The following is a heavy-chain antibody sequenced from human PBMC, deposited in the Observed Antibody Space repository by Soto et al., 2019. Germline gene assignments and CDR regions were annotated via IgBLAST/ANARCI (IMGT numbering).Heavy chain of an antibody. CDR3: AIVPLGYSGSTSCYTLSGEGASDI. J-gene: IGHJ3*02. V-gene: IGHV4-61*01. Sequence: QVQLQESGPGLVKPSETLSLTCTVSGCSVSSGSYYWSWIRQPPGKGLERIGYLYYSGSTNYNPSLTSRVTLPVDTSKHQVTLKPSSVTAADSVRHYSAIVPLGYSGSTSCYTLSGEGASDIWCRETMVTVSS. CDR1: GCSVSSGSYY. D-gene: IGHD2-2*02. CDR2: LYYSGST.